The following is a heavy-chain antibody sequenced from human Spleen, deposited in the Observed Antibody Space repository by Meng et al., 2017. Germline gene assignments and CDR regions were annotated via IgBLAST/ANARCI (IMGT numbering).Heavy chain of an antibody. CDR3: ARDEDISAAGKLFGDY. CDR2: IYHSGNT. J-gene: IGHJ4*02. V-gene: IGHV4-38-2*02. D-gene: IGHD6-25*01. Sequence: SETLSLTCGVSGYAISGAFYWGWIRQPPGKGLEWIGSIYHSGNTYYNPSLKSRVTISLDTSKNHFSLKLTSVTAADTAVYYCARDEDISAAGKLFGDYWGQGTLVTVSS. CDR1: GYAISGAFY.